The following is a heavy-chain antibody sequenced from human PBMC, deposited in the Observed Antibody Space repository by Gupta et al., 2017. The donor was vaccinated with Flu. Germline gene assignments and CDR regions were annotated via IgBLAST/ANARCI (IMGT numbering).Heavy chain of an antibody. V-gene: IGHV1-69*01. D-gene: IGHD1-20*01. J-gene: IGHJ4*02. Sequence: QVLLVQSGAEVRKPGSSVKVSCKASGGTFSSYGFNWVRQAPGQGLEWMGGIIPMFGTAKYAQKFKDRVTITADESTSTAYMELSSLRSEDTAVYFCASLGYKWNERAVWGQGTVVTVSS. CDR3: ASLGYKWNERAV. CDR1: GGTFSSYG. CDR2: IIPMFGTA.